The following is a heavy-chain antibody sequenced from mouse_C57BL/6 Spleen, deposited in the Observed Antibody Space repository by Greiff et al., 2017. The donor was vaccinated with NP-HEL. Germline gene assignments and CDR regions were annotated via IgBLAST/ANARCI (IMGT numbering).Heavy chain of an antibody. CDR2: IRLKSDNYAT. J-gene: IGHJ1*03. V-gene: IGHV6-3*01. CDR1: GFTFSNYW. Sequence: EVKLVESGGGLVQPGGSMKLSCVASGFTFSNYWMNWVRQSPEKGLEWVAQIRLKSDNYATHYAESVKGRFTISRDDSKSSVYLQMNNLRAEDTGIYYCTGRGNSWYFDVWGTGTTVTVSS. D-gene: IGHD2-1*01. CDR3: TGRGNSWYFDV.